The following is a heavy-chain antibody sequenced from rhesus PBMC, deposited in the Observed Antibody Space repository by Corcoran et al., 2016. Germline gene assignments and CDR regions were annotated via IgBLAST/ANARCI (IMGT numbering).Heavy chain of an antibody. V-gene: IGHV4-80*01. J-gene: IGHJ4*01. CDR2: IFGMSDDT. CDR3: TRDSNTNA. CDR1: GVPFPSYW. Sequence: QVQLQESGPGLVKPSETLSLPCAVSGVPFPSYWWAWVRQPPGKGLEWIGEIFGMSDDTVYSTSLKSRVTISIDASKSQVSLKLTSGTAADTAVYYCTRDSNTNAWGQGLLVTVSS. D-gene: IGHD1-38*01.